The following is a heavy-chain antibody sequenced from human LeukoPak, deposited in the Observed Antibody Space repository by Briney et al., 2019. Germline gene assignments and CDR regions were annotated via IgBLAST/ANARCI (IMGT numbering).Heavy chain of an antibody. Sequence: PGGSLRLSCAASGFTVSNNYMSWVRQAPGKGLEWVSVIFSGDNTYYLGSVKGRFTISRDNSKNTLFLQMDRLRAEDTAVYYWAGRRVLDASFDYWGQGTLVTVSS. CDR3: AGRRVLDASFDY. J-gene: IGHJ4*02. CDR1: GFTVSNNY. V-gene: IGHV3-66*02. CDR2: IFSGDNT. D-gene: IGHD3-16*01.